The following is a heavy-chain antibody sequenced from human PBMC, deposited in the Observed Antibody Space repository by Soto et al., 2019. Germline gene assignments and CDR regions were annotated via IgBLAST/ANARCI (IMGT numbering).Heavy chain of an antibody. CDR1: GFTFSNYD. CDR2: VYDLDGT. V-gene: IGHV3-66*01. D-gene: IGHD5-12*01. J-gene: IGHJ3*02. Sequence: EVQLVESGGDLVQPGGSLRLSCAASGFTFSNYDMNWVRQAPGKGPEWVSGVYDLDGTYYADSVRGRFTTSIGSSRTTVYLQMRDLRPEDTALYFCATWHLREHAYDIWGQGTMVTVSS. CDR3: ATWHLREHAYDI.